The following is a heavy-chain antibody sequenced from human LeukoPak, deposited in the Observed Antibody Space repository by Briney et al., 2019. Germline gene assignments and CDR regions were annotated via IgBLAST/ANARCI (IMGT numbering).Heavy chain of an antibody. CDR3: AHWDTSVDY. CDR2: INHSGST. CDR1: DGSFSGYY. Sequence: SETLSLTCAVYDGSFSGYYWTWIRQPPGKGLEWIGEINHSGSTNYNPSLKSRVTISVDASKSQFSLKLSSVTAADTAVYYCAHWDTSVDYWGQGTLVTVSS. V-gene: IGHV4-34*01. J-gene: IGHJ4*02. D-gene: IGHD1/OR15-1a*01.